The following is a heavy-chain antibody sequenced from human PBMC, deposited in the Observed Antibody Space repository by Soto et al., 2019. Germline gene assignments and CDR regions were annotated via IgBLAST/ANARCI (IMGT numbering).Heavy chain of an antibody. CDR2: IIPIFGTA. D-gene: IGHD2-21*02. V-gene: IGHV1-69*13. Sequence: GASVKVSCKASGGTFSSYAISWVRQAPGQGLEWMGGIIPIFGTANYAQKFQGRVTITADESTSTAYMELSSLRSEDTAVYYCAKTLKHIVVVTAIRNDAFDIWGQGTMVTV. CDR3: AKTLKHIVVVTAIRNDAFDI. CDR1: GGTFSSYA. J-gene: IGHJ3*02.